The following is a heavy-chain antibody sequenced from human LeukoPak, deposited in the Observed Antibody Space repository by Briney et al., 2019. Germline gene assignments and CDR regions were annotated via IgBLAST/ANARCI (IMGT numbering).Heavy chain of an antibody. V-gene: IGHV3-23*01. D-gene: IGHD3-10*01. J-gene: IGHJ4*02. CDR2: ISGSGGST. CDR3: AKVMTRTMVRGVPPSDY. CDR1: GFTFSSYA. Sequence: GGSLRLPCAASGFTFSSYAMSWVRQAPGKGLEWVSAISGSGGSTYYADSVKGRFTISRDNSKNTLYLQMNSLRAEDTAVYYCAKVMTRTMVRGVPPSDYWGQGTLVTVSS.